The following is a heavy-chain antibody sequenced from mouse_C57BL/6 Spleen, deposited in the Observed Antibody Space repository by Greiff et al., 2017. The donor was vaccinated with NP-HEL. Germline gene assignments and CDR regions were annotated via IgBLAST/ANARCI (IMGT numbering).Heavy chain of an antibody. CDR2: ISSGGSYT. Sequence: EVQGVESGGDLVKPGGSLKLSCAASGFTFSSYGMSWVRQTPDKRLEWVATISSGGSYTYYPDSVKGRFTISRDNAKNTLYLQMGSLKSEDTAMYYCARHDYDYWGQGTTLTVSS. D-gene: IGHD2-4*01. CDR3: ARHDYDY. V-gene: IGHV5-6*01. CDR1: GFTFSSYG. J-gene: IGHJ2*01.